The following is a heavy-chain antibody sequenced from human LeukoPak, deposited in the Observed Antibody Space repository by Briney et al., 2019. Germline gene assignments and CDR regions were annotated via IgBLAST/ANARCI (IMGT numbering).Heavy chain of an antibody. Sequence: GGSLRLSCEASGFTVSSNYMSWVRQAPGKGLEWVSVIYSGGSTYYADSVKGRFSFYRDNSKNTLYLQMNSLRAEDTAVYYCASDHSPEYNSSAGYFQLWGQGTLVTVSS. CDR3: ASDHSPEYNSSAGYFQL. D-gene: IGHD6-6*01. CDR1: GFTVSSNY. CDR2: IYSGGST. J-gene: IGHJ1*01. V-gene: IGHV3-66*01.